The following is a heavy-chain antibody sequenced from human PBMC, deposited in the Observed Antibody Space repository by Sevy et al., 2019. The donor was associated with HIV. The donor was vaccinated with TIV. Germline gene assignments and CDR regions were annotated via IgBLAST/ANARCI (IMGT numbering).Heavy chain of an antibody. J-gene: IGHJ5*02. V-gene: IGHV3-7*01. CDR3: AREPYCSSGSCYSEWFDP. CDR2: IKQDGSEK. D-gene: IGHD2-15*01. Sequence: GGSLRLSCAASGFTFSSYWMSWVRQAPGKGLEWVANIKQDGSEKYYVDSVKGRFTISRDNAKNSLYLQMNSLRAEDTAVYYCAREPYCSSGSCYSEWFDPWGQGTLVTVSS. CDR1: GFTFSSYW.